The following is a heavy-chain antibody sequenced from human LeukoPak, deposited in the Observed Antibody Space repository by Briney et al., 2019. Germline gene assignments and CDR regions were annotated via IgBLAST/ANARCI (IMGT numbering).Heavy chain of an antibody. J-gene: IGHJ4*02. D-gene: IGHD5-12*01. CDR2: INPNSGGT. V-gene: IGHV1-2*02. CDR1: GYTFTGYY. Sequence: ASVKVSCKASGYTFTGYYMHWVRQAPGQGLEWMGWINPNSGGTNYAQKFQGRVTMTRDTSISTAYMELSRLRSDDTAVYYCARDHQEWLRLLPVPGGYWGQGTLVTVSS. CDR3: ARDHQEWLRLLPVPGGY.